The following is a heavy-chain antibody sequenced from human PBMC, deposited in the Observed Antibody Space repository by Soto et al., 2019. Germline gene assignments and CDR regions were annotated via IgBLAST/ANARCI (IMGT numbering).Heavy chain of an antibody. CDR1: GFTFTRYS. CDR2: VSGSGTIV. D-gene: IGHD3-10*01. Sequence: EVQLVESGGGLVKPGGSLRLSCAASGFTFTRYSMNWVRQAPGKGLEWVSRVSGSGTIVFYSDSVKGRFTISRDNSKNTLYLQMSSLRAEDTALYYCVKGGDRGDWYFDVWGRGTQVTVSS. J-gene: IGHJ2*01. CDR3: VKGGDRGDWYFDV. V-gene: IGHV3-21*04.